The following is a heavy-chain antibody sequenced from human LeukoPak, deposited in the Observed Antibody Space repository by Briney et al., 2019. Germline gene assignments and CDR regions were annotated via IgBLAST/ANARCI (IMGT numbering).Heavy chain of an antibody. CDR1: GFTVSSSY. V-gene: IGHV3-53*01. D-gene: IGHD6-13*01. CDR3: AREIAAAGTAFNY. CDR2: IYSGGST. Sequence: GGSLRLSCAASGFTVSSSYMNWVRQAPGKGLEWVSVIYSGGSTYYAESVKGRFTISRDNSKNTLYLQMNNLRAEDTAVYYCAREIAAAGTAFNYWGQGTLVTVSS. J-gene: IGHJ4*02.